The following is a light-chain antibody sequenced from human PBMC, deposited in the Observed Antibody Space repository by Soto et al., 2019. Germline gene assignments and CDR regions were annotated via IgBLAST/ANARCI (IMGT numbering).Light chain of an antibody. Sequence: DIQMTQSPSSLSASVGDRVTITCRASQSISSYLNWYQQKPGKATKVLIYGASSLQSGVPSRFSGSGSGTDFTLTISSLQPEDFATYYCQQSYSTPYTFGQGTKLEIK. J-gene: IGKJ2*01. CDR3: QQSYSTPYT. CDR2: GAS. V-gene: IGKV1-39*01. CDR1: QSISSY.